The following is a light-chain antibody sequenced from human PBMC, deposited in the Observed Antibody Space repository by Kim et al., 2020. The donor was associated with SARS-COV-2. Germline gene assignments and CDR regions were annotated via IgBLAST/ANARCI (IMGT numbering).Light chain of an antibody. Sequence: NFMLTQPHSVSESPGKTVTISCTRSSGSIARHYVQWYQQRPGSAPTTVIYEDNQRPSGVPDRFSGSIDSSSNSASLTISGLKTEDEADYYCQSYDSSNQVFGGGTQLTVL. CDR3: QSYDSSNQV. V-gene: IGLV6-57*04. CDR1: SGSIARHY. CDR2: EDN. J-gene: IGLJ3*02.